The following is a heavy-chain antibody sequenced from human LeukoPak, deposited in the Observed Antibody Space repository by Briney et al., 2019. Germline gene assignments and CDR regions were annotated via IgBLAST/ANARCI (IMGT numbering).Heavy chain of an antibody. CDR3: AKDQGYYGSGSYYPY. CDR1: GFTFNNYG. V-gene: IGHV3-23*01. Sequence: GGSLRLSCAASGFTFNNYGMSWVRQAPGKGLEWVSGISGSGGSTYYADSVKGRFTISRDNSKNTLYLQMNSLRAEDTAVYYCAKDQGYYGSGSYYPYWGQGTLVTVSS. CDR2: ISGSGGST. J-gene: IGHJ4*02. D-gene: IGHD3-10*01.